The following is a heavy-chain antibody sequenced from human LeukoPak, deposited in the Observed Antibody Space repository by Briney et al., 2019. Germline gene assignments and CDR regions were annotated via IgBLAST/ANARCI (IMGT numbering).Heavy chain of an antibody. Sequence: SETLSLTCAVYGGSLSGYYWNWIRQPPGKGLEWIGEINHSGTTNYNPSLKSRVTISVDTSQNQFSLKLSSVTAADTAVYYCARRSTYGFFDHWGQGTLVTVSS. CDR3: ARRSTYGFFDH. J-gene: IGHJ4*02. CDR1: GGSLSGYY. V-gene: IGHV4-34*01. D-gene: IGHD4-17*01. CDR2: INHSGTT.